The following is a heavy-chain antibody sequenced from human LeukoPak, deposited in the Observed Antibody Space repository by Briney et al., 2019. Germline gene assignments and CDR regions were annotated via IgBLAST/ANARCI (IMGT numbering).Heavy chain of an antibody. J-gene: IGHJ3*02. CDR2: ISYDGSNK. D-gene: IGHD1-1*01. V-gene: IGHV3-30*04. CDR3: TRDGIWVRDAFDI. CDR1: GFTFSSYA. Sequence: GGSLRLSCAASGFTFSSYAMHWVRQAPGKGLEWVAVISYDGSNKYYTDSVKGRFTISRDNSKNTLYLQMNSLRAEDTAVYYCTRDGIWVRDAFDIWGQGTMVTVSS.